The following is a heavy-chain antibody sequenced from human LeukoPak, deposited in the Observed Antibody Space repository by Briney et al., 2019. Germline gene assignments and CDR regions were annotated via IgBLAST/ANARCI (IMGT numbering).Heavy chain of an antibody. Sequence: GGSLRLSCAASGFTFSNSWMNWVRQALGKGLGWVANIKPDVSETHYVDSVKGRFTISRDNARNSVYLQMNSLRAEDTAVYYCFGSGSYSKWDQGTLVTVSS. CDR1: GFTFSNSW. D-gene: IGHD3-10*01. J-gene: IGHJ4*02. CDR3: FGSGSYSK. V-gene: IGHV3-7*01. CDR2: IKPDVSET.